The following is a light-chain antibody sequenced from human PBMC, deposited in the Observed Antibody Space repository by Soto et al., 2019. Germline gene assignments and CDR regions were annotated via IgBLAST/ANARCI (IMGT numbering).Light chain of an antibody. CDR2: DDS. CDR3: HAYDSSLSGSRV. V-gene: IGLV3-21*02. CDR1: NIGSKS. J-gene: IGLJ1*01. Sequence: SYELTQPPSVSVAPGQTASITCGGNNIGSKSLHWYQQKPGQAPVLVVYDDSDRPPGIPERFSGSKSGTSASLAITGLQAEDEADYYCHAYDSSLSGSRVFGTGTKVTVL.